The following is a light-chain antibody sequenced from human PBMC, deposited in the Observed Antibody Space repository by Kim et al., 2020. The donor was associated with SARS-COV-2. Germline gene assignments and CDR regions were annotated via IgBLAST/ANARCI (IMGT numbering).Light chain of an antibody. CDR1: QNINSW. Sequence: ACVADRVTITCRASQNINSWWAWYKKRPGKAPKLLIYQASSLKSGVPSRFSGSGSGTEFTLTITSLQPDDFATYYCQQYNSHLWTFGQGTKVDIK. CDR2: QAS. CDR3: QQYNSHLWT. V-gene: IGKV1-5*03. J-gene: IGKJ1*01.